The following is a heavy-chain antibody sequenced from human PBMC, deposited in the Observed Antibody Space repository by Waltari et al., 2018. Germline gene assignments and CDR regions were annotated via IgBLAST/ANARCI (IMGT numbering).Heavy chain of an antibody. CDR1: GYNLTTYW. V-gene: IGHV5-51*01. Sequence: EVQPVQSGAEVNKPGASLKISCEVSGYNLTTYWNGWVRQTPGKGLEWVGVIFPGDPNTKYSPSFRGQVTISADNSITTAYLQCSRQKASDSAIYFCARQPLHSYGIRHFDYWGQGTPVTVS. D-gene: IGHD5-18*01. J-gene: IGHJ4*02. CDR3: ARQPLHSYGIRHFDY. CDR2: IFPGDPNT.